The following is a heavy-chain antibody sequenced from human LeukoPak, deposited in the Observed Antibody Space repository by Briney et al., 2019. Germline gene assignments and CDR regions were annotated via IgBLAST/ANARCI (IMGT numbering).Heavy chain of an antibody. J-gene: IGHJ3*02. CDR1: GFTFSDYW. CDR3: ARDSWSGSYSTAFDI. CDR2: IKKDASET. D-gene: IGHD1-26*01. V-gene: IGHV3-7*03. Sequence: GGSLRLSCAASGFTFSDYWMSWVRQAPGKGLEWVANIKKDASETYYVDSVKGRFTISRDNAKNSLYLQMNSLRAEDTAVYYCARDSWSGSYSTAFDIWGQGTMVTVSS.